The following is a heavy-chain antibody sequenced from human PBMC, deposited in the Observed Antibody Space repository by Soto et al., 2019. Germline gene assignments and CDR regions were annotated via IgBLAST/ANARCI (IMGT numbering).Heavy chain of an antibody. J-gene: IGHJ4*01. D-gene: IGHD2-2*01. Sequence: ASVKVSCKASGYTFTSYDINWVPQATGKGHEWMGWMNPNSGNTGYAQKFRGRVTMTRNTSISTAYMELSSLRSEDTAVYYFARLRVGYCSSTSCYALGYWGHGTLVTVSS. CDR3: ARLRVGYCSSTSCYALGY. CDR1: GYTFTSYD. V-gene: IGHV1-8*01. CDR2: MNPNSGNT.